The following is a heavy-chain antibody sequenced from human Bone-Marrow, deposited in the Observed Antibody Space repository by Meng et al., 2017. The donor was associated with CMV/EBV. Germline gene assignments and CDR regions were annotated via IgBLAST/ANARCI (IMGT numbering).Heavy chain of an antibody. CDR2: ISSSSSYI. Sequence: GESLKISCAASGFTFSSYGMHWVRQAPGKGLEWVSSISSSSSYIYYADSVKGRFTISRDNAKNSLYLQMNSLRAEDTAVYYCARDIVVTTVDGMDVWGQGTTVTVSS. J-gene: IGHJ6*02. D-gene: IGHD3-22*01. V-gene: IGHV3-21*01. CDR1: GFTFSSYG. CDR3: ARDIVVTTVDGMDV.